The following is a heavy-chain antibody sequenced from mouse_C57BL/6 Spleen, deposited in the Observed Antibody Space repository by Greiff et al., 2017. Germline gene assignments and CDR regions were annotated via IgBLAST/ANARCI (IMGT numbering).Heavy chain of an antibody. D-gene: IGHD1-1*01. CDR1: GYTFTSYW. Sequence: QVQLQQSGAELVMPGASVKLSCKASGYTFTSYWMHWVKQRPGQGLEWIGEIDPSDSYTNYNQKFKGKSTLTVDKSSSTAYMQRSSLTSEDSAVYYCAREERITTVDYLDYWGQGTTRTVSS. V-gene: IGHV1-69*01. J-gene: IGHJ2*01. CDR3: AREERITTVDYLDY. CDR2: IDPSDSYT.